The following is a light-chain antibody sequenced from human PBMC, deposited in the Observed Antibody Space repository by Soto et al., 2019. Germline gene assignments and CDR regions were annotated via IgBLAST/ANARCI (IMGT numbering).Light chain of an antibody. CDR2: EVS. J-gene: IGLJ2*01. CDR1: TNDVGTYNL. V-gene: IGLV2-23*02. CDR3: CSYARITTCDVV. Sequence: QSALTQPASVSGSPGQSITISCTGTTNDVGTYNLISWYQHHPGKPPKIMIYEVSRRPSGVSNRFSGSKSGNTASLTISGLQAEDEADYYCCSYARITTCDVVFGGGTKLTVL.